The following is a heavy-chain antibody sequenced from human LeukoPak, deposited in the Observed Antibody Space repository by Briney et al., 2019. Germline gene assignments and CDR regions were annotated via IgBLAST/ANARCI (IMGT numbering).Heavy chain of an antibody. J-gene: IGHJ4*02. Sequence: GGTLRLSCAASEFSVGSNYMTWVRQAPGKGLEWLSAISDTGNTYHADSVKGRFTIPRDSSKNTLILQMNRLRPEDAAVYYCAKAPVTTCRGAFCYPFDYWGLGTLVTVSS. V-gene: IGHV3-53*01. CDR1: EFSVGSNY. CDR2: ISDTGNT. CDR3: AKAPVTTCRGAFCYPFDY. D-gene: IGHD2-15*01.